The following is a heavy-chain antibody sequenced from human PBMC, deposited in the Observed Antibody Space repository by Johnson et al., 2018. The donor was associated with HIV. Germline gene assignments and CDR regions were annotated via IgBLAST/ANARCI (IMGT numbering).Heavy chain of an antibody. V-gene: IGHV3-30*18. CDR1: GFTFSNYG. CDR3: AKGVASTTVAAFDI. D-gene: IGHD4-17*01. CDR2: ITFEGSDK. J-gene: IGHJ3*02. Sequence: VQLVESGGGVVQPGRSLRLSCAASGFTFSNYGMHWVRQAPGKGLEWVAVITFEGSDKYYADSVKGSFTISRDNSKNTLYLQMNSLRAEDTALYYCAKGVASTTVAAFDIWGPGTMVTVSS.